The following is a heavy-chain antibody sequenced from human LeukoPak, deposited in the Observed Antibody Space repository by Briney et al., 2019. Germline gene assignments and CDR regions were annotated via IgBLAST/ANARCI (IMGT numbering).Heavy chain of an antibody. CDR2: INSNSGGT. CDR3: AKSGVVQSKNWFDP. J-gene: IGHJ5*02. CDR1: GCTFTDYY. D-gene: IGHD2-2*01. Sequence: ASVKVSCKASGCTFTDYYMHWVRQAPGQGLEWMGWINSNSGGTNYAQKFQGGVTMTRDTSISTAYMELSSLRSDDTAVYYCAKSGVVQSKNWFDPWGQGTLVTVSS. V-gene: IGHV1-2*02.